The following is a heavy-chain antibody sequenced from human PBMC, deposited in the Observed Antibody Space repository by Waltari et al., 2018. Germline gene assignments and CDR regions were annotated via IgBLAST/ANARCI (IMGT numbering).Heavy chain of an antibody. Sequence: VQLVASGGGLVKPGGLLRPSGVASGSTFPTSPMNWVRQAPVKGLEWVAFIDSGSSYIYYADSVKGRFTISRDNAKNSLSLQMNSLRAEDTALYFCARGPYGERYFQDWGQGTLVSVSS. D-gene: IGHD2-21*01. CDR2: IDSGSSYI. CDR1: GSTFPTSP. J-gene: IGHJ1*01. CDR3: ARGPYGERYFQD. V-gene: IGHV3-21*01.